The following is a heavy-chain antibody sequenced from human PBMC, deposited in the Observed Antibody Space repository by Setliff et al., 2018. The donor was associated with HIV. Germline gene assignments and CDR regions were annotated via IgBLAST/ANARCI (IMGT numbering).Heavy chain of an antibody. Sequence: PSETLFLTCTVSGGSISSRSYYWSWLRQPAGKGLEWIGRIYSNGKTDYNPSLKSRVTISEDTSKNQFSLKVNSVTAADTAMYFCARESPDGLDYWGQGSLVTVSS. D-gene: IGHD2-8*01. J-gene: IGHJ4*02. CDR3: ARESPDGLDY. V-gene: IGHV4-61*02. CDR2: IYSNGKT. CDR1: GGSISSRSYY.